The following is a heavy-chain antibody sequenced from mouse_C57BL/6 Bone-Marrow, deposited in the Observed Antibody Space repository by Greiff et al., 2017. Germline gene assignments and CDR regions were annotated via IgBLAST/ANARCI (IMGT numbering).Heavy chain of an antibody. J-gene: IGHJ2*01. CDR3: ARDLRPYYFDY. CDR1: GFTFSSYA. CDR2: ISDGGSYT. V-gene: IGHV5-4*01. Sequence: EVMLVESGGGLVKPGGSLKLSCAASGFTFSSYAMSWVRQTPEKRLEWVATISDGGSYTYYPDNVKGRFTISRDNAKNNLYLQMSHLKSEDTARYYCARDLRPYYFDYWGQGTTLTVSS. D-gene: IGHD3-2*02.